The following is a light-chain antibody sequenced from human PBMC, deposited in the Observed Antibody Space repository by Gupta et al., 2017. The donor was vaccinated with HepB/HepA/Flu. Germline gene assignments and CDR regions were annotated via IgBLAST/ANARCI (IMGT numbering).Light chain of an antibody. CDR3: QQYGSSPRFT. CDR2: GAS. Sequence: ELLLTQSPATLSLSPGERATLSCRTSRSVSRSYLAWYQQKPGQAPRLLIYGASSRATGIPVRFSGSGSGTDFTLTISRLEPEDFAVYYCQQYGSSPRFTFGPGTKVDIK. V-gene: IGKV3-20*01. J-gene: IGKJ3*01. CDR1: RSVSRSY.